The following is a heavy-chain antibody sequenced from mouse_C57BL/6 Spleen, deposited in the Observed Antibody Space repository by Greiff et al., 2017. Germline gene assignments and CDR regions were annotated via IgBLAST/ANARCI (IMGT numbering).Heavy chain of an antibody. CDR2: IDPSDSYT. CDR3: ARSRSNYNFDY. Sequence: QVQLQQPGAELVMPGASVKLSCKASGYTFTSYWMHWVKQRPGQGLEWIGEIDPSDSYTNYNQKFKGKSTLTVDKSSSTAYMQLSSLTSEDSAVYYCARSRSNYNFDYWGQGTTLTVSS. D-gene: IGHD2-5*01. CDR1: GYTFTSYW. J-gene: IGHJ2*01. V-gene: IGHV1-69*01.